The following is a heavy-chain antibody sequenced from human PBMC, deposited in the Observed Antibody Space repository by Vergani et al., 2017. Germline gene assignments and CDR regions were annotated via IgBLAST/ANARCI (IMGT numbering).Heavy chain of an antibody. D-gene: IGHD6-19*01. J-gene: IGHJ4*02. CDR3: ARSYSSGTLDY. V-gene: IGHV3-33*01. Sequence: QVQLVESGGGVVQPGRSLRLSCAASGFTFSSYGMHWVRQAPGNGLEWVAVIWYDGSNKYYADSVKGRFTISRDNSKNTLYLQMNSLRAEDTAVYYCARSYSSGTLDYWGQGTLVTVSS. CDR1: GFTFSSYG. CDR2: IWYDGSNK.